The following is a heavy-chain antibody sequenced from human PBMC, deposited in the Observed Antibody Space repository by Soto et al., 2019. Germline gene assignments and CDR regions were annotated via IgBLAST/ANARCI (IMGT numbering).Heavy chain of an antibody. D-gene: IGHD2-15*01. CDR1: GFTFSSYA. CDR3: AKDGRHCSGGSCYYYYYMDV. CDR2: ISGSGGST. J-gene: IGHJ6*03. Sequence: GGSLRLSCAASGFTFSSYAMSWVRQAPGKGLKWVSAISGSGGSTYYADSVKGRFTISRDNSKNTLYLQMNSLRAEDTAVYYCAKDGRHCSGGSCYYYYYMDVWGKGTTVTAP. V-gene: IGHV3-23*01.